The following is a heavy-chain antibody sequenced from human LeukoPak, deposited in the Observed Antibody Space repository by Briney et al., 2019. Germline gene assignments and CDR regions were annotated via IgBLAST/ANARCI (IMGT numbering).Heavy chain of an antibody. CDR1: GFTVSDNY. D-gene: IGHD1-26*01. Sequence: GWSLRLSCAASGFTVSDNYMTWVRQAPGKGLEWVSSIYSAGATHYAESVKGRFTISRDNSKNTLYLQMNSLRAEDMAVYYCARIEWERLGRAFDIWGHGTMVTVSS. CDR3: ARIEWERLGRAFDI. J-gene: IGHJ3*02. V-gene: IGHV3-53*01. CDR2: IYSAGAT.